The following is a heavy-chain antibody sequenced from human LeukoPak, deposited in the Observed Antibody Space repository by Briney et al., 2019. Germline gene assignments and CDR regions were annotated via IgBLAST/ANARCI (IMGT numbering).Heavy chain of an antibody. CDR1: GFAFSSHW. J-gene: IGHJ4*02. CDR2: INSDGSNT. CDR3: TRDLMDYDYGDKGGNY. D-gene: IGHD4-23*01. V-gene: IGHV3-74*01. Sequence: GGSLRLSCAASGFAFSSHWMHWVRQVPGKGLVWVSRINSDGSNTIYADSVEGRFTISRDNAKNTLYLQMNSLRAEDTAVYYCTRDLMDYDYGDKGGNYWGQGTLVTVSS.